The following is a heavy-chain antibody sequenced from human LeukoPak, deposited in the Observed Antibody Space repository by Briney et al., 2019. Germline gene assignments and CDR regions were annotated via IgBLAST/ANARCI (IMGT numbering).Heavy chain of an antibody. D-gene: IGHD5-18*01. Sequence: KPSETLSLTCTVSGGSISSSSYYWGWIRQPPGKGLEWIGSIYYSGSTYYNPSLKSRVTISVDTSKNQFSLKLSSVTAADTAVYYCAGRGYSYGVLGLYPSFDYWGQGTLVTVSS. CDR2: IYYSGST. J-gene: IGHJ4*02. CDR1: GGSISSSSYY. CDR3: AGRGYSYGVLGLYPSFDY. V-gene: IGHV4-39*01.